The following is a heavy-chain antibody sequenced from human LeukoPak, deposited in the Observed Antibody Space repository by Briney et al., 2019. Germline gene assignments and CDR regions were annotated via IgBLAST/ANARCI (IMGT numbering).Heavy chain of an antibody. V-gene: IGHV3-7*01. CDR2: IRQDASRI. J-gene: IGHJ4*02. CDR3: AKWRWLRSEFAY. CDR1: RFTSSNYW. Sequence: PGGSLRLSCVASRFTSSNYWMGWVCQAPGKGLEFVAHIRQDASRIEFGDFVKGRFTISRDNDKNSMYLQMNNLKAEDTAVYYSAKWRWLRSEFAYWGQGALVTVPS. D-gene: IGHD5-24*01.